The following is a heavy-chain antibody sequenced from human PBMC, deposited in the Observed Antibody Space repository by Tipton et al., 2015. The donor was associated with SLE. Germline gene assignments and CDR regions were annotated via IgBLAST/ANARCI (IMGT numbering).Heavy chain of an antibody. CDR2: FYHRGTT. J-gene: IGHJ4*02. Sequence: TLSLTCSVSGHSISSGFYWGWIRQSPGKGLEWIGNFYHRGTTYYNPSLKSRVTISADTSKNHLSLKLTSVTAADTAVYYCARGAARRRYFGYWGQGTLVTVSS. D-gene: IGHD6-6*01. CDR3: ARGAARRRYFGY. CDR1: GHSISSGFY. V-gene: IGHV4-38-2*02.